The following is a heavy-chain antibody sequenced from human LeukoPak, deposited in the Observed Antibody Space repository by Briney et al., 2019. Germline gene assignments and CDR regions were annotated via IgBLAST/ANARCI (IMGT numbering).Heavy chain of an antibody. D-gene: IGHD5/OR15-5a*01. J-gene: IGHJ4*02. CDR1: GYTFTDYY. Sequence: GASVKVSCKASGYTFTDYYMHWVRQAPGQGLEWMGWINPHSGGTNYAQKFQGRVTMTRDTSISTAYMEPSRLRSDDSAVYYCARFDQVSETAGGYWGQGTLVTVSS. V-gene: IGHV1-2*02. CDR3: ARFDQVSETAGGY. CDR2: INPHSGGT.